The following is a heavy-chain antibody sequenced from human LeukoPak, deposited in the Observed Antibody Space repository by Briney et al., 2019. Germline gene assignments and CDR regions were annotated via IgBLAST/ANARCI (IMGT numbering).Heavy chain of an antibody. J-gene: IGHJ6*02. CDR3: ARYYYALDYYYGMDV. D-gene: IGHD3-3*01. V-gene: IGHV4-61*02. Sequence: TLSLTCTVSGGSISCGSYYWSWIRQPAGKGLEWIGRIYTSGSTNYNPSLKSRVTISVDTSKSQFSLKLSSVTAADTAVYYCARYYYALDYYYGMDVWGQGTTVTVSS. CDR2: IYTSGST. CDR1: GGSISCGSYY.